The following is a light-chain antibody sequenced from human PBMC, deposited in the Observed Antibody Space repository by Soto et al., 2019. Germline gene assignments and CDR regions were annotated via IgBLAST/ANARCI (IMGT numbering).Light chain of an antibody. J-gene: IGKJ5*01. CDR1: RGIGST. Sequence: MSHSRATLSVSPWERATLSCSASRGIGSTLAWYQQKPGQTPRLLIYDTSTRATGVPARFSGSGSGTDFTLTISCLQSEDFATYYCQQYYSYPPITFGQGTRLEI. V-gene: IGKV3-15*01. CDR2: DTS. CDR3: QQYYSYPPIT.